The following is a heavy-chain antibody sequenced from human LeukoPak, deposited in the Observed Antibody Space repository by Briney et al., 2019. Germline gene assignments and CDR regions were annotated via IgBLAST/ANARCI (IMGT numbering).Heavy chain of an antibody. J-gene: IGHJ4*02. Sequence: GGSLRLSCAASGFIFSNHGMNWVRQAPGKGLEWVSGISGSGDTLYYADSVKGRFTISRDNSKNTLYLQINSLRAEDTAVYYCARVRWGGLYYFDYWGQGTLVTVSS. V-gene: IGHV3-23*01. CDR3: ARVRWGGLYYFDY. D-gene: IGHD3-16*01. CDR1: GFIFSNHG. CDR2: ISGSGDTL.